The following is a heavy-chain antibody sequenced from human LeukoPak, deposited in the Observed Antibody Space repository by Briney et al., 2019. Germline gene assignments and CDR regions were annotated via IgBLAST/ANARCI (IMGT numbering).Heavy chain of an antibody. J-gene: IGHJ6*02. CDR2: ISSSGSTI. CDR1: GFTFISYY. Sequence: GQSLRPSSAASGFTFISYYMSWSLQAPGKGMEWVSYISSSGSTIYYADSVKGRFTISRDNAKNSLYLQMNSLRAEDTAVYYCARVKFSGTYGMDVWGQGTTVTVSS. CDR3: ARVKFSGTYGMDV. V-gene: IGHV3-11*01. D-gene: IGHD3/OR15-3a*01.